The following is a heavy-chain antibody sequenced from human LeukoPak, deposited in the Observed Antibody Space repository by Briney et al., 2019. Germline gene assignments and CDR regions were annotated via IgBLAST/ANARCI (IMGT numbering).Heavy chain of an antibody. CDR2: IYTSGST. J-gene: IGHJ4*02. Sequence: PSQTLTLTCTVSDGSISSGSYYWSWIRQPAGKGLEWIGRIYTSGSTNYNPSLKSRVTISVDTSKNQFSLKLSSVTAADTAVYYCARGGFEGRFDYWGQGTLVTVSS. CDR1: DGSISSGSYY. CDR3: ARGGFEGRFDY. V-gene: IGHV4-61*02. D-gene: IGHD3-9*01.